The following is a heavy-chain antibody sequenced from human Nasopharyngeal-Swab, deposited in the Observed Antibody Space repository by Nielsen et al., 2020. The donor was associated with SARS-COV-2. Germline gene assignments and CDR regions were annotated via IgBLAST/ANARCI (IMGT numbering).Heavy chain of an antibody. D-gene: IGHD3-9*01. Sequence: SETLSLTCTVSGYSISSGYYWGWIRQPPGKGLEWIASIYHSGNTYYNPSLKSRVTISVDRAKNQVSLKLTSVTAADTAVYYCARGDILTPYYYMDVWGRGTTVAVSS. CDR2: IYHSGNT. J-gene: IGHJ6*03. CDR1: GYSISSGYY. CDR3: ARGDILTPYYYMDV. V-gene: IGHV4-38-2*02.